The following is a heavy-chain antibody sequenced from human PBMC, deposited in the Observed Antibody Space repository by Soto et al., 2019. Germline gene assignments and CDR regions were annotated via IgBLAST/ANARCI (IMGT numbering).Heavy chain of an antibody. J-gene: IGHJ6*04. CDR2: IYYSGST. CDR1: GASIGSYH. CDR3: AREKTGPLPFQSYSEMDT. Sequence: PSETLSLTRTVTGASIGSYHWSWIRQPPGKGLEWIGYIYYSGSTNYNPSLKSRVTISVDTSKNQFSLKLSSVTAADTAVYYCAREKTGPLPFQSYSEMDTWGKETTLTVSS. V-gene: IGHV4-59*01.